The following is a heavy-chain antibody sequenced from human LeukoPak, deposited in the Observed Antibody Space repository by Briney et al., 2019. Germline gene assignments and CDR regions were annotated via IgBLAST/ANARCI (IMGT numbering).Heavy chain of an antibody. J-gene: IGHJ4*02. CDR2: IRCDASDK. D-gene: IGHD4-17*01. CDR1: GFTFSSYG. V-gene: IGHV3-30*02. Sequence: GGSLRLSCAASGFTFSSYGLHWVRQAPGKGLDWVAFIRCDASDKYYADSVKGRFTISRDNSKNTLFLRMNSLRTEDTAVYYCAKDLTTVTTQGDYWGQGTLVTVSS. CDR3: AKDLTTVTTQGDY.